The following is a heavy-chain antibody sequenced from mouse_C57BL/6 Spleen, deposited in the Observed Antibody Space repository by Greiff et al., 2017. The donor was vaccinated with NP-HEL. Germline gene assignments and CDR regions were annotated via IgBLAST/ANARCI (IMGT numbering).Heavy chain of an antibody. CDR2: INPNNGGT. CDR1: GYTFTDYY. V-gene: IGHV1-26*01. J-gene: IGHJ2*01. D-gene: IGHD1-1*02. CDR3: AREGGLDY. Sequence: EVKLQQSGPELVKPGASVKISCKASGYTFTDYYMNWVKQSHGKSLEWIGDINPNNGGTSYNQKFKGKATLTVDKSSSTAYMELRSLTSEDSAVYYCAREGGLDYWGQGTTLTVSS.